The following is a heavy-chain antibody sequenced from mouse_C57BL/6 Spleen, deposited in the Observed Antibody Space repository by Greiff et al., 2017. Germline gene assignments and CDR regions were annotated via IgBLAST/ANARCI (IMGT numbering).Heavy chain of an antibody. CDR1: GFTFSDYG. J-gene: IGHJ4*01. CDR2: ISSGSSTI. Sequence: EVKLVESGGGLVKPGGSLKLSCAASGFTFSDYGMHWVRQAPEKGLEWVAYISSGSSTIYYADTVQGRFTISRDNAKNTLFLQMTSLRSEDTAMYYCAKYSNSYYYAMDYWGQGTSVTVSS. CDR3: AKYSNSYYYAMDY. V-gene: IGHV5-17*01. D-gene: IGHD2-5*01.